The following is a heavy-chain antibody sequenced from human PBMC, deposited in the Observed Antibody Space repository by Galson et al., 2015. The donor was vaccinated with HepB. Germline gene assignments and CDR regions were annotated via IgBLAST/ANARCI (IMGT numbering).Heavy chain of an antibody. Sequence: SVKVSCKASGYTFTGYYMHWVRQAPGQGLEWMGRINPNSGGTNYAQKFQGRVTMTRDTSISTAYMELSRLRSDDTAVYYCARDRRRDGSGSYLNWSDPWGQGTLVTVSS. CDR2: INPNSGGT. CDR1: GYTFTGYY. J-gene: IGHJ5*02. CDR3: ARDRRRDGSGSYLNWSDP. D-gene: IGHD3-10*01. V-gene: IGHV1-2*06.